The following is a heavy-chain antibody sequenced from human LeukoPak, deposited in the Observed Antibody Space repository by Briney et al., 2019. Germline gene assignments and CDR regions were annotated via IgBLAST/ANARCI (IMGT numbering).Heavy chain of an antibody. V-gene: IGHV1-69*11. CDR3: AINVEDTAMGY. J-gene: IGHJ4*02. CDR2: ITPLLGTS. D-gene: IGHD5-18*01. Sequence: ASVKVSCKASGGTFTHYAFTWVRQAPGQGFEWMGTITPLLGTSNNPQKFQDRVTITADESTTTVYMQMSSLTSEDTAVYFCAINVEDTAMGYWGQGTQVTVSS. CDR1: GGTFTHYA.